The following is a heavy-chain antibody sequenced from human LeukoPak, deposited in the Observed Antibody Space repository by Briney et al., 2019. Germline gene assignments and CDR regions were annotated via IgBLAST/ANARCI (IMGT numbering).Heavy chain of an antibody. CDR1: GFTFSSYG. D-gene: IGHD6-13*01. J-gene: IGHJ4*02. CDR3: ARGYSSSWYYFDY. CDR2: IWYDGSNK. V-gene: IGHV3-33*01. Sequence: GGSLRLSCAASGFTFSSYGMHWVRQAPGKGLEWVAVIWYDGSNKYYADSVKGRFTISRDNSKNTLYLQMNSLRAEDTAVCYCARGYSSSWYYFDYWGQGTLVTVSS.